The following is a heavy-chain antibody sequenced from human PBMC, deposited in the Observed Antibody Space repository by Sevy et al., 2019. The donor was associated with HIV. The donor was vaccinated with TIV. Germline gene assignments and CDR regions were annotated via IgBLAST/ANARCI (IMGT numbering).Heavy chain of an antibody. J-gene: IGHJ5*02. CDR3: ARDETTSVLGGAFDP. D-gene: IGHD1-26*01. Sequence: GGSLRLSCAASGFTFSSYSMNWVRQAPGKGLEWVSYISSSSSTIYYADSVKGRFTTSRDNAKNSLYLQMNILRAEDTAVYYCARDETTSVLGGAFDPWGQGTLVTVSS. V-gene: IGHV3-48*04. CDR1: GFTFSSYS. CDR2: ISSSSSTI.